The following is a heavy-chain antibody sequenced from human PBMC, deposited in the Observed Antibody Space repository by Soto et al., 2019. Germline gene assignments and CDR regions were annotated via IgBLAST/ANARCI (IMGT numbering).Heavy chain of an antibody. Sequence: LSCAASGFPMSSYRMHWVRHAPGKGLEWVAVISYDGSNKYYADSVKGRFTISRDNSKNTLYLQMNSLRAEDTAVYYCAKAYSSSSPGYYGMDVWGQGTTVTVSS. CDR2: ISYDGSNK. CDR3: AKAYSSSSPGYYGMDV. D-gene: IGHD6-6*01. J-gene: IGHJ6*02. CDR1: GFPMSSYR. V-gene: IGHV3-30*18.